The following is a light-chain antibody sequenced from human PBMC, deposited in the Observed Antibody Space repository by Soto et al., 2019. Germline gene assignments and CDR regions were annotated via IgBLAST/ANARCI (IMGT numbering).Light chain of an antibody. V-gene: IGKV1-33*01. CDR3: QQYDKIPPT. CDR1: QDISNY. Sequence: DIQMTQSPSSLSASVGDRVTITCQASQDISNYLNWYQQKPGKAPKLLIYGASNLETGVPSRFSGGGSGTRFSFTTNSLQPEDIATYYCQQYDKIPPTFGQGTKLEIK. CDR2: GAS. J-gene: IGKJ2*01.